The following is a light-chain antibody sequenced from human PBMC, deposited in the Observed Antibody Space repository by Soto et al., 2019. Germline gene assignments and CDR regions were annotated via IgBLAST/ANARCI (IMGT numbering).Light chain of an antibody. CDR2: DAS. CDR3: QQRSNWPRT. J-gene: IGKJ1*01. CDR1: QSVSSK. V-gene: IGKV3-11*01. Sequence: EITMTLSPATLSVSPGEGATLSCRASQSVSSKLAWYQQKPGQAPRLLIYDASNRATGIPARFSGSGSGTDFTLTISSLEPEDFAVYYCQQRSNWPRTFAQGTKVDIK.